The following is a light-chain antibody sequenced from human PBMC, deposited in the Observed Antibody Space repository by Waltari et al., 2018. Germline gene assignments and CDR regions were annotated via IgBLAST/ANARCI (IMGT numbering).Light chain of an antibody. V-gene: IGLV1-40*01. CDR2: GNT. CDR3: QSYDSSLSTYV. J-gene: IGLJ1*01. Sequence: QSVLTQPPSVSGAPGQRVTISCSGSNSNIGAGYDVHWYQQLPGTAPKLLIYGNTNRPSGVPYRFSGSKSGTSASLAISGLRAEDEADFYCQSYDSSLSTYVFGTGTKLTVL. CDR1: NSNIGAGYD.